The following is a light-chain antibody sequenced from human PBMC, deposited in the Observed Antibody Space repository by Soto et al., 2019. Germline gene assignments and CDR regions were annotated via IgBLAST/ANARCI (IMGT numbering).Light chain of an antibody. CDR2: KDS. CDR3: YSATDDHYV. J-gene: IGLJ1*01. Sequence: SYELTQPSSVSVSPGQTANITCSGDMLTKKFARWFQQRPGQAPALLIYKDSGRHSGIPVLFSGSSSGTTVTLTISGAQVEDEADYYCYSATDDHYVFGTGTKLTVL. CDR1: MLTKKF. V-gene: IGLV3-27*01.